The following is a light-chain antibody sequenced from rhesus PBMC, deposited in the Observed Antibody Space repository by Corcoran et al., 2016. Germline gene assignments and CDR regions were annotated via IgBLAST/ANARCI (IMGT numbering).Light chain of an antibody. CDR1: SSDVGGYNY. CDR2: DVS. J-gene: IGLJ6*01. V-gene: IGLV2-23*01. CDR3: CSYAGSSTYV. Sequence: QSALTQPASVSGSPGQSITISCTGTSSDVGGYNYVSWYQQHPGKAPKVMIFDVSKRPSGVSNRFPGSKSGNTASLTISGLQAEDESAYYCCSYAGSSTYVFGTGTKVTVL.